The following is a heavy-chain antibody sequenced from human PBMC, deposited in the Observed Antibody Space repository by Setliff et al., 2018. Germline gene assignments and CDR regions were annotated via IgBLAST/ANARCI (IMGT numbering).Heavy chain of an antibody. CDR1: GGSIMNYF. D-gene: IGHD5-18*01. CDR3: ARDRTAYNYGMDV. CDR2: VYYTGNT. Sequence: TSETLSLTCTVPGGSIMNYFWSWIRPPPGKGLGWIGYVYYTGNTNYNPSLKSRLTISVDPSKNQVSLKLKSATTADTAVYYCARDRTAYNYGMDVWGLGTTVTVSS. V-gene: IGHV4-59*01. J-gene: IGHJ6*02.